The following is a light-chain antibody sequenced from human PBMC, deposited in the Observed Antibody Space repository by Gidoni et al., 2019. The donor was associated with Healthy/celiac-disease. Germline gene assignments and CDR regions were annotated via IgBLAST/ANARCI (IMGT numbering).Light chain of an antibody. CDR1: NIGSKS. Sequence: SYVLTQPPSVSVPPGQTARITCGGNNIGSKSVHWYQQKPGQAPVLVVYDDSDRPSGLPERFSGSNSGNTATLTISRVEAGDEADYYCQVSEVFGGGTKLTVL. V-gene: IGLV3-21*02. CDR2: DDS. J-gene: IGLJ2*01. CDR3: QVSEV.